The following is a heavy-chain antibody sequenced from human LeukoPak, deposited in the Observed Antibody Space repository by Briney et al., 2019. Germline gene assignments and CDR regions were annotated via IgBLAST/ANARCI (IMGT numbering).Heavy chain of an antibody. V-gene: IGHV4-59*01. CDR3: ARQRVVKYYYYYMDV. J-gene: IGHJ6*03. CDR1: GGSISSYY. Sequence: SETLSLTCTVSGGSISSYYWSWIRQPPGKGLEWIGYIYYSGSTNYNPSLKSRVTISVDTSKNQFSLKLSSVTAADTAVYYCARQRVVKYYYYYMDVWGKGTTVTVSS. D-gene: IGHD3-3*01. CDR2: IYYSGST.